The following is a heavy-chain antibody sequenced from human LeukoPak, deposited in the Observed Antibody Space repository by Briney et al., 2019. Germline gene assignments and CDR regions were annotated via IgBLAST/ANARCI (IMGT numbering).Heavy chain of an antibody. CDR2: IKQDGSEK. CDR1: GFTFSNYW. J-gene: IGHJ5*02. CDR3: ARVSRYEDISTGYPNWFDP. V-gene: IGHV3-7*04. D-gene: IGHD3-9*01. Sequence: GGSLRLSCAASGFTFSNYWMSWVRQAPGKGLEWVANIKQDGSEKYYVDSVKGRFTISRDNAKNALYLQMNSLRAEDTAMCYCARVSRYEDISTGYPNWFDPWGRGTLVTVSS.